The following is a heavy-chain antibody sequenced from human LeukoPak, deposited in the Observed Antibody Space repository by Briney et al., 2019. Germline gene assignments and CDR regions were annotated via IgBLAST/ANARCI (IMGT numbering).Heavy chain of an antibody. Sequence: SETLSLTCAVYGGSFSGYYWSWIRQPPGKGLEWIGEINHSGSTNYNPSLKSRVTISVDTSKNQFSLKLSSVTAADTAVYYCARSQEYSFTLFDYWGQGTLVTVSS. J-gene: IGHJ4*02. V-gene: IGHV4-34*01. D-gene: IGHD6-6*01. CDR1: GGSFSGYY. CDR2: INHSGST. CDR3: ARSQEYSFTLFDY.